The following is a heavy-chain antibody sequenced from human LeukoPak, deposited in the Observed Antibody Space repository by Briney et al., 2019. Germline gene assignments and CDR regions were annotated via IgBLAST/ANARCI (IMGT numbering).Heavy chain of an antibody. D-gene: IGHD3-10*01. V-gene: IGHV1-2*02. CDR2: INPNSGGT. CDR3: ARYGSGSPTDDYYYYGMDV. CDR1: GYIFTGYY. J-gene: IGHJ6*02. Sequence: ASVKVSCKASGYIFTGYYMHWVRQAPGQGLEWMGWINPNSGGTNYAQKFQGRVTMSRDTSISTAYMGLSRLRSDDTAVYYCARYGSGSPTDDYYYYGMDVWGQGTTVTVSS.